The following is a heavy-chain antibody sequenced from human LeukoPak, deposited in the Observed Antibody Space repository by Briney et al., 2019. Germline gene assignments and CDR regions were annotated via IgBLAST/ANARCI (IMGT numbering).Heavy chain of an antibody. D-gene: IGHD3-22*01. J-gene: IGHJ3*02. CDR2: IYYSGST. CDR3: AREDYDSSGSNAFDI. V-gene: IGHV4-59*01. Sequence: TSETLSLTCAVYGGSFSGYYWSWIRQPPGKGLEWIGYIYYSGSTNYNPSLKSRVTISVDTSKNQFSLKLSSVTAADTAVYYCAREDYDSSGSNAFDIWGQGTMVTVSS. CDR1: GGSFSGYY.